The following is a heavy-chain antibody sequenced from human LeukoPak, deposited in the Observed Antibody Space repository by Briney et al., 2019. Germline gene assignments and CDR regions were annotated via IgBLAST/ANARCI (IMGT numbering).Heavy chain of an antibody. J-gene: IGHJ4*02. CDR1: GYTFTGYY. CDR3: ARDGSPFYDGSGYYYEVY. D-gene: IGHD3-22*01. Sequence: GASVKVSCKASGYTFTGYYLHWVRQAPGQGLEWMGRINPNSGGTNYAQKFQGRVTMTRDTSISTAYMELSRLRSDDTAMYYCARDGSPFYDGSGYYYEVYWGQGTLVTVSS. CDR2: INPNSGGT. V-gene: IGHV1-2*06.